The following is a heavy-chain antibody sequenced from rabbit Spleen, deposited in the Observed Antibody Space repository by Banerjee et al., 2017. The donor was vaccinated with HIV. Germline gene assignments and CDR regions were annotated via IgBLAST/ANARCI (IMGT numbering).Heavy chain of an antibody. J-gene: IGHJ4*01. Sequence: QEQLEESGGGLVKPEGSLTLTCKASGFSFSDRDVMCWVRQAPGKGLEWIACINTATGKPVYASWARGRFTISKTSSTTVTLQVTSLTAADTATYWCARAANNIGYCAGLWGPGTLVTVS. CDR2: INTATGKP. D-gene: IGHD1-1*01. V-gene: IGHV1S45*01. CDR1: GFSFSDRDV. CDR3: ARAANNIGYCAGL.